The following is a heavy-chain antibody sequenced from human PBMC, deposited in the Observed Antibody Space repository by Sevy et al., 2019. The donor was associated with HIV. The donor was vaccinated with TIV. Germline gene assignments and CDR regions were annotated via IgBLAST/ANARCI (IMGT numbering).Heavy chain of an antibody. V-gene: IGHV1-69*13. CDR3: AALIAAAAPGPYFDY. CDR1: GGTFSSYA. Sequence: ASVKVSCKASGGTFSSYAISWVRQAPGQGLEWMGGIIPIFGTANYAQKFQGRVTITADESTSTAYMELSSLRSEDTAVYYCAALIAAAAPGPYFDYWGQGTLVTVSS. J-gene: IGHJ4*02. CDR2: IIPIFGTA. D-gene: IGHD6-13*01.